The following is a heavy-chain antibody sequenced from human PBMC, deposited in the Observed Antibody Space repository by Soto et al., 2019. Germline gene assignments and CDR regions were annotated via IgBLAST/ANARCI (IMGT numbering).Heavy chain of an antibody. D-gene: IGHD3-10*01. V-gene: IGHV3-33*01. CDR1: GFTFSSYG. CDR3: ARGELRSGAGYLQH. Sequence: QVQLVESGGGVVQPGRSLRLSCAASGFTFSSYGMHWVRQAPGKGLEWVAVIWYDGSNKYYADSVKGRFTISRDNSKNTVLLEMNRLGVGDTAGDYCARGELRSGAGYLQHRGQGTLVTVSS. J-gene: IGHJ1*01. CDR2: IWYDGSNK.